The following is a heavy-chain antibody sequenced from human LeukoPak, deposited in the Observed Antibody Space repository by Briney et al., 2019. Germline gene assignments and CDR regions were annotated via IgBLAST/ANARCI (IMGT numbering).Heavy chain of an antibody. J-gene: IGHJ4*02. V-gene: IGHV4-59*01. CDR2: IYYSGST. CDR3: ARGRDTGDYGDYFDY. Sequence: SETLSLTCTVSGGSISSYYWSWIRQPPGKGLEWIGYIYYSGSTNYNPSLKSRVTISVDTSKNQFSLKLSSVTAADTAVYYCARGRDTGDYGDYFDYWGQGTLVTVSS. CDR1: GGSISSYY. D-gene: IGHD4-17*01.